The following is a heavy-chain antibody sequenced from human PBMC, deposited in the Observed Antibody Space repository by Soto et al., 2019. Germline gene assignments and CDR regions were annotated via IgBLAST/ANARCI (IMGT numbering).Heavy chain of an antibody. V-gene: IGHV4-39*01. CDR3: ARHPKTYYYDSSGYPSAFDI. D-gene: IGHD3-22*01. CDR2: IYYSGST. CDR1: GGSISSSSYY. J-gene: IGHJ3*02. Sequence: SETLSLTCTVSGGSISSSSYYWGWIRQPPGKGLEWIGSIYYSGSTYYNPSLKSRVTISVDTSKNQFSLKLSSVTAADTAVYYSARHPKTYYYDSSGYPSAFDIRGQGTMVTLS.